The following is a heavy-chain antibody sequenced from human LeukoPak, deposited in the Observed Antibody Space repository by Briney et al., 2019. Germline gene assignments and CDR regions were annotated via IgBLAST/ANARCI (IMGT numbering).Heavy chain of an antibody. CDR2: LSRSGSA. V-gene: IGHV4-4*02. J-gene: IGHJ4*02. D-gene: IGHD5-24*01. CDR1: GGSISNTKW. Sequence: SETLSLTCGFSGGSISNTKWWCWVRQPPGKGLEWIGELSRSGSANYNPSLWSRVAISVDYPNQQFSLTSRSVTAADTAAYYCVTGDTGDNYWGQGTLVTV. CDR3: VTGDTGDNY.